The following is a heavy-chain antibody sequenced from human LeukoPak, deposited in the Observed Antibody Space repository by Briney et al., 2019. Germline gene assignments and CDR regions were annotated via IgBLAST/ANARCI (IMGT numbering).Heavy chain of an antibody. D-gene: IGHD3-10*01. J-gene: IGHJ6*03. V-gene: IGHV4-39*01. Sequence: SETLSLTCTVSGGSISSSSYYWGWIRQPPGKGLEWIGSIYYSGSTYYNPSLKSRVTISVDTSKNQFSLKLSSVTAADTAVYYCTRAGGLVRGVHYYYYMDVWGKGTTVTISS. CDR3: TRAGGLVRGVHYYYYMDV. CDR2: IYYSGST. CDR1: GGSISSSSYY.